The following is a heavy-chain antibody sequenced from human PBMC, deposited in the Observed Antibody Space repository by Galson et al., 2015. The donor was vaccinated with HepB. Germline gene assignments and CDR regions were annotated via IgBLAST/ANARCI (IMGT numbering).Heavy chain of an antibody. J-gene: IGHJ6*02. CDR3: ARDLVPAAIFYYGMDV. V-gene: IGHV1-18*04. CDR2: ISAYNGNT. D-gene: IGHD2-2*01. Sequence: SCKASGYTFTSYGISWVRQAPGQGLEWMGWISAYNGNTNYAQKLQGRVTMTTDTSTSTAYMELRSLRSDDTAVYYCARDLVPAAIFYYGMDVWGQGTTVTVSS. CDR1: GYTFTSYG.